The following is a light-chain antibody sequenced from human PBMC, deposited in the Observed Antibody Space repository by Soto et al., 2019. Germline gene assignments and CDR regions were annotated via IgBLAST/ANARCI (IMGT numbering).Light chain of an antibody. J-gene: IGLJ2*01. CDR3: CSYAGSSTSVV. CDR1: SSDVGSYNL. Sequence: QSALTQPACVSGSPGQSITISCTGTSSDVGSYNLVSWYQQHPGKAPKLMIYEGSKRPSGVSNRFSGSKSGNTASLTISGLQAEDEADYYCCSYAGSSTSVVFGGGTKLTV. CDR2: EGS. V-gene: IGLV2-23*01.